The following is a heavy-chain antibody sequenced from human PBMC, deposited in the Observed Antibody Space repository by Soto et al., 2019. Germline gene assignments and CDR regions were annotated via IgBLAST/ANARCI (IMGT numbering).Heavy chain of an antibody. CDR2: ISWDGGST. CDR1: GFTFDDYT. J-gene: IGHJ4*02. CDR3: AKDAIAAAGTGHFDY. V-gene: IGHV3-43*01. Sequence: GGSLRLSCAASGFTFDDYTMHWVRQAPGKGLEWVSLISWDGGSTYYADSVKGRFIISRDNSKNALYLQMNSLRTEDTALFYCAKDAIAAAGTGHFDYWGQGTLVTVSS. D-gene: IGHD6-13*01.